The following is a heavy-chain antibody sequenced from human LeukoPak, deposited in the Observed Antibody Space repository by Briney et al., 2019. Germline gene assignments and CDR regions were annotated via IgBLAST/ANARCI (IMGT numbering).Heavy chain of an antibody. CDR1: GGSISSSY. CDR3: ASFYGSGKCFDL. J-gene: IGHJ2*01. V-gene: IGHV4-59*08. CDR2: IYHSGST. D-gene: IGHD3-10*01. Sequence: SESLSLTCTVSGGSISSSYWSWIRQPPGKGLEWIGSIYHSGSTYYNPSLKSRVTISVDTSKNQFSLKLSSVTAADTAVYYCASFYGSGKCFDLWGRGTLVTVSS.